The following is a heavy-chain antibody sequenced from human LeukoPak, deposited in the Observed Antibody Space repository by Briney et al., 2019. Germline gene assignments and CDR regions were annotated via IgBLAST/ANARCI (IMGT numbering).Heavy chain of an antibody. D-gene: IGHD5-24*01. CDR1: GFTFSSYD. V-gene: IGHV3-23*01. CDR3: AKESRDGYNYPDY. J-gene: IGHJ4*02. Sequence: GGSLRLSCAASGFTFSSYDMSWVRQAPGKGLEWVSAISGSGGRTVYADSVKGRFTISRDNSKNTLYLQMNSLRAEDTAVYYCAKESRDGYNYPDYWGQGTLVTVSS. CDR2: ISGSGGRT.